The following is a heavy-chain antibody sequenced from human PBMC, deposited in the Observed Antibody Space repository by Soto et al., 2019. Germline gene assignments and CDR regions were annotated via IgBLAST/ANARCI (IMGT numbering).Heavy chain of an antibody. CDR1: VFTFTTYA. D-gene: IGHD2-15*01. V-gene: IGHV3-30*04. J-gene: IGHJ4*02. CDR2: ISNDGRGK. CDR3: ARDQCFGGGRSWYYFDF. Sequence: LRLSCAASVFTFTTYAIHWVRQAPGKGLEWVAVISNDGRGKYYADSVKGRFTISRDNSKNTLYLQMNSLRSDDTAVYYCARDQCFGGGRSWYYFDFWGQGTLVTVSS.